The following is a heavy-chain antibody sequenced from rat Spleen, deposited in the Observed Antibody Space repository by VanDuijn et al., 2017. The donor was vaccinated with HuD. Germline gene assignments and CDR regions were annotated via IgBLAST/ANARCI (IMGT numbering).Heavy chain of an antibody. Sequence: QVQLKESGPGLVQPSQTLSLTCTVSGFSLTSYHVHWVRQPPGKGLEWMGVMWRDGDTSYNSALKSRLSISRDTSKSQVFLKMSSLQTEDTATYYCARTEDWGQGVMVTVSS. D-gene: IGHD1-11*01. V-gene: IGHV2-32*01. CDR3: ARTED. J-gene: IGHJ2*01. CDR2: MWRDGDT. CDR1: GFSLTSYH.